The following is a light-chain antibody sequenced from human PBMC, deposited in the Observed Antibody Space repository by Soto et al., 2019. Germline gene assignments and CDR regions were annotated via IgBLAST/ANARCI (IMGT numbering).Light chain of an antibody. J-gene: IGLJ2*01. Sequence: QSALTQPASVSGSPGQSITISCTGTSSDVGSYNLVSWYQHHPGKAPKLMIYEVSKRPSGVSNRFSGSKSGNTASLTISGLQAEDEDDYYCCSYAGSSTYVVFGGGTKLTVL. CDR3: CSYAGSSTYVV. CDR1: SSDVGSYNL. V-gene: IGLV2-23*02. CDR2: EVS.